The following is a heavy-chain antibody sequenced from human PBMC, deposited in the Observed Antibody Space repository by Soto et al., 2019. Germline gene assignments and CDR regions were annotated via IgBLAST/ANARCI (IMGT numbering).Heavy chain of an antibody. CDR2: INHSGST. D-gene: IGHD6-13*01. V-gene: IGHV4-34*01. J-gene: IGHJ6*03. CDR3: ARATAENYYYYMDV. Sequence: SATLSLTCAVYGGSFSGYYWSWIRQPPGKGLEWIGEINHSGSTNYNPSLKSRVTISVDTSKNQFSLKLSSVTAADTAVYYCARATAENYYYYMDVWGKGTTVTV. CDR1: GGSFSGYY.